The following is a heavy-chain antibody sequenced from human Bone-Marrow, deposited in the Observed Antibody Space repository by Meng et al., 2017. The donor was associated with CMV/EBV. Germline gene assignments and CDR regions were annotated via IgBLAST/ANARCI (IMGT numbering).Heavy chain of an antibody. Sequence: GESLKISCAAAGFTFSSYAMHWVRQAPGKGLEWVAVISYDGSNKYYADSVKGRFTNSRDNSKNTLYLQMNSLRAEDTAVYYCARGAIQPDYYYYYYGMDVWGQGTTVTVSS. J-gene: IGHJ6*02. CDR3: ARGAIQPDYYYYYYGMDV. V-gene: IGHV3-30*04. CDR1: GFTFSSYA. CDR2: ISYDGSNK. D-gene: IGHD5-18*01.